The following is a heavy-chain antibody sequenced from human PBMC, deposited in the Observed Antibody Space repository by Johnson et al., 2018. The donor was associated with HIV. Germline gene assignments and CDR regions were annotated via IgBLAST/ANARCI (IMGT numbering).Heavy chain of an antibody. V-gene: IGHV3-9*01. D-gene: IGHD1-26*01. CDR3: AREGNSGSYLENNAFDI. CDR1: GFTFDDYA. J-gene: IGHJ3*02. CDR2: ISWNSGSI. Sequence: QLVESGGGLVQPGRSLRLSCAASGFTFDDYAMHWVRQAPGKGLEWVSGISWNSGSIGYADSVTGRFTISRDNAKNSLYLQMNSLRAEDTALYYCAREGNSGSYLENNAFDIWGQGTTVTVSS.